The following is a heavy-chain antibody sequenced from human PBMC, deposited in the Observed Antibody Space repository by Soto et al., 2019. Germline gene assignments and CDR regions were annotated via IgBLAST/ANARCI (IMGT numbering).Heavy chain of an antibody. Sequence: ASVKVSCKTSGDTFTDSSLHWVRQAPGQGLEWMGWINLNSGDTNYAQKFQGRVTMTRDTSIITAYMELSRLKSDDTAVYYCARDMVGYDLYGPDTWGQGSLVTVSS. V-gene: IGHV1-2*02. CDR3: ARDMVGYDLYGPDT. J-gene: IGHJ5*02. CDR2: INLNSGDT. CDR1: GDTFTDSS. D-gene: IGHD5-12*01.